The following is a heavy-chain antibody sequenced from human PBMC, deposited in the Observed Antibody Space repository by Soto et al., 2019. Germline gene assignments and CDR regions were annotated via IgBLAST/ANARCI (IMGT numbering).Heavy chain of an antibody. CDR2: ISYSGNT. V-gene: IGHV4-31*03. CDR1: GDSISSSGHY. D-gene: IGHD2-8*01. J-gene: IGHJ4*02. Sequence: QVQLQESGPGLVKPSQTLSFTCTVSGDSISSSGHYWSWVRQHPGKGLEWIGYISYSGNTHFNPSLKSRLTISVDTSKNHFSLKLSSVTDADTAVYYCARASTYPGMYAEVLDYWGQGSLVTVSS. CDR3: ARASTYPGMYAEVLDY.